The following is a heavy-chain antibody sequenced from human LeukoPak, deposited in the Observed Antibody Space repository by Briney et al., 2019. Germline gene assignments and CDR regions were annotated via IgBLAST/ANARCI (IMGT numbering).Heavy chain of an antibody. Sequence: GGSLRLSCAAPGFTFSSYGMHWVRQAPGKGLEWVAFIRYDGSNKYYADSVKGRFTISRDNFKNTLYLQMNSLRAEDTDVYYCAKDLGYGDYYFDYWGQGTLVTVSS. CDR3: AKDLGYGDYYFDY. CDR2: IRYDGSNK. CDR1: GFTFSSYG. D-gene: IGHD4-17*01. J-gene: IGHJ4*02. V-gene: IGHV3-30*02.